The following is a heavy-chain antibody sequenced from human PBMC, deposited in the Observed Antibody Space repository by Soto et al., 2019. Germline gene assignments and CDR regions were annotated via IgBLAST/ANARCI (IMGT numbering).Heavy chain of an antibody. V-gene: IGHV1-8*01. CDR3: ARAGDSSIWYAYYGMDV. D-gene: IGHD6-13*01. Sequence: ASVKVSCKASGYTFTSYDINWVRQATGQGLEWMGWMNPNSGNTGYAQKFQGRVTMTRNTSISTAYMELSSLRSEDTAVYYCARAGDSSIWYAYYGMDVWGQGTMVTVSS. J-gene: IGHJ6*02. CDR1: GYTFTSYD. CDR2: MNPNSGNT.